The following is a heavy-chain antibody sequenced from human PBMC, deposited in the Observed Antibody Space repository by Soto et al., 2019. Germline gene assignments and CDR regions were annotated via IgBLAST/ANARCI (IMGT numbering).Heavy chain of an antibody. CDR1: GGSISSGDYY. CDR2: IYYSGST. V-gene: IGHV4-30-4*01. D-gene: IGHD6-13*01. J-gene: IGHJ5*02. Sequence: SETLSLTCTVSGGSISSGDYYWSWIRQPPGKGLEWIGYIYYSGSTYYNPSLKSRVTISVDTSKNQFSLKLSSVTAADTAVYYCASVGYSSSWYPVYWFDPWGQGTLVTVSS. CDR3: ASVGYSSSWYPVYWFDP.